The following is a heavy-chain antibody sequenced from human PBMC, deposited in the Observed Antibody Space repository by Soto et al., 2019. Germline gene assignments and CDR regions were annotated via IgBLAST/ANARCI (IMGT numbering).Heavy chain of an antibody. CDR2: INAGNGNT. J-gene: IGHJ4*02. Sequence: QVQLVQSGAEVKKPGASVKVSCKASGYTFTSYAMHWVRQAPGQRLEWMGWINAGNGNTKYSQKFQGRVTITRDTSASTAYMELSSLRAEDTTVYYGARVLDDDIVTGYYTGPAQFDYWGQGTLVTVSS. V-gene: IGHV1-3*01. CDR3: ARVLDDDIVTGYYTGPAQFDY. CDR1: GYTFTSYA. D-gene: IGHD3-9*01.